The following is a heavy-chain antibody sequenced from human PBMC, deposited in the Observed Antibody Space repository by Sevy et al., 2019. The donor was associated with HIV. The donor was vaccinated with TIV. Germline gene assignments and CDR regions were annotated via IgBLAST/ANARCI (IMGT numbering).Heavy chain of an antibody. CDR2: IISSGSSK. D-gene: IGHD3-22*01. CDR1: GFTFSSYE. Sequence: GGSLRLSCTASGFTFSSYEMNWVRQAPGKGLEWVSNIISSGSSKYYADSVKGRFTISRDNARNSLFLKMNSLRAEDTAVYYCARGPHHYYDSSAFFDYWGQGTLVTVSS. J-gene: IGHJ4*02. V-gene: IGHV3-48*03. CDR3: ARGPHHYYDSSAFFDY.